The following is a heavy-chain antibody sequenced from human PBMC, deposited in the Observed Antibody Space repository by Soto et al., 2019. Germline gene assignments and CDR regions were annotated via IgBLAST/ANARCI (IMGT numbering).Heavy chain of an antibody. V-gene: IGHV3-13*01. CDR3: ARTMVRGVTKHGNAFDI. D-gene: IGHD3-10*01. J-gene: IGHJ3*02. CDR1: GFTFSSYD. Sequence: GGSLRLSCAASGFTFSSYDMHWVRQATGKGLEWVSAIGTAGDTYYPGSVKGRFTISRENAKNSLYLQMNSLRAGDTAVYYCARTMVRGVTKHGNAFDIWGQGTMVTVSS. CDR2: IGTAGDT.